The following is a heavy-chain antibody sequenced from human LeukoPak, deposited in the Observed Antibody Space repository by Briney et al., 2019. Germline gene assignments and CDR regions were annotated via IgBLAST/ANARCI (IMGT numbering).Heavy chain of an antibody. D-gene: IGHD4-17*01. Sequence: SETLSLTCTVSGGSISGHYWSWIRQPPGKGLEWIGYIYYSGSTNYNPSLRSRVTISVDTSKNQFSLNLSSVTAADTALYYCARSDYGDYSAYFDSWGPGSLVSVSS. J-gene: IGHJ4*02. CDR1: GGSISGHY. CDR3: ARSDYGDYSAYFDS. V-gene: IGHV4-59*11. CDR2: IYYSGST.